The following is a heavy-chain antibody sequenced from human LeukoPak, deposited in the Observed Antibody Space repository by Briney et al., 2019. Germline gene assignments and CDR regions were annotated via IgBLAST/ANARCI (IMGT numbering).Heavy chain of an antibody. CDR2: IGAYNGNT. V-gene: IGHV1-18*01. Sequence: ASVKVSCKASGYTFTSYGISWVRQAPGQGLEWMGWIGAYNGNTNYAQKLQGRVTMTTDTSTSTAYMELRSLRSDDTAVYYCARDPITLYYGSGSSFDYWGQGTLVTVSS. D-gene: IGHD3-10*01. J-gene: IGHJ4*02. CDR3: ARDPITLYYGSGSSFDY. CDR1: GYTFTSYG.